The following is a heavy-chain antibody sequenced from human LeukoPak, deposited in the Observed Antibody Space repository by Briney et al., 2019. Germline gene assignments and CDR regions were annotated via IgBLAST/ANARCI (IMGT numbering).Heavy chain of an antibody. V-gene: IGHV4-59*01. D-gene: IGHD1-26*01. J-gene: IGHJ4*02. Sequence: TSETLSLTCSFSGDSISTYYWSWIRQSPGKGLEWIGHIYSSGNTDYNSSLKSRVTISVDTSKSQFSLRLSSVTATDTAVYYCARLRWQLVGPYFDYCGQGILVTVSS. CDR2: IYSSGNT. CDR3: ARLRWQLVGPYFDY. CDR1: GDSISTYY.